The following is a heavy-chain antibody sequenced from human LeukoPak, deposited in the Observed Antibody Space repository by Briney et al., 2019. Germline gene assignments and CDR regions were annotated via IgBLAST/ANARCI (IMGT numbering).Heavy chain of an antibody. CDR1: GGSISSGSYY. J-gene: IGHJ5*02. Sequence: SETLSLTCTVSGGSISSGSYYWNWIRQPAGKGLEWIGRIYTSGSTDYNPSLKSRVTISVATSKNQFSLKVSSVTAAATAVYYCGRDFAPWGQGTLVNVSS. D-gene: IGHD3-3*01. V-gene: IGHV4-61*02. CDR2: IYTSGST. CDR3: GRDFAP.